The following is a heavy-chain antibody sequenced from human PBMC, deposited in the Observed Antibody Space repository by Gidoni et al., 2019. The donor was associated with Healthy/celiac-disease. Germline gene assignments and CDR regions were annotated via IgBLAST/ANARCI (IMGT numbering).Heavy chain of an antibody. D-gene: IGHD2-2*01. CDR3: ARRRAYCSSTSCYYYYGMDV. J-gene: IGHJ6*02. CDR2: INHSGST. CDR1: GGSFSGYY. Sequence: QVKLPQWGAGLLQPSETLSLTCAVYGGSFSGYYLSWIRQPPGKGLEWIGEINHSGSTNYNPSLKSRVTISVDTSKNQFSLKLSSVTAADTAVYYCARRRAYCSSTSCYYYYGMDVWGQGTTVTVSS. V-gene: IGHV4-34*01.